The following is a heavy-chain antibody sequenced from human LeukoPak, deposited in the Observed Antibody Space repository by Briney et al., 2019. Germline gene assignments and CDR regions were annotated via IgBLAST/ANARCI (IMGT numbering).Heavy chain of an antibody. CDR2: IYYNGGT. Sequence: SETLSLTCTVSGDSISNYYWSWIRQPPGKGLEWIAYIYYNGGTNYNPSLKSRVTISVDTSKNQFSLKLSSVTAADTAVYYCARRFSPYYGSGSYRHYYYYYMDVWGKGTTVTISS. D-gene: IGHD3-10*01. J-gene: IGHJ6*03. CDR3: ARRFSPYYGSGSYRHYYYYYMDV. V-gene: IGHV4-59*12. CDR1: GDSISNYY.